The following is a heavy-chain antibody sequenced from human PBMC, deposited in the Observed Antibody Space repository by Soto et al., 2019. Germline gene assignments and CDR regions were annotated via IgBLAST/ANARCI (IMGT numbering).Heavy chain of an antibody. Sequence: GGSLRLSCVASQFTSTTYAMNWVRQAPGKGLEWVSTLTSRGGATYYAESVMGRFTISRDISKNTLFLHMNSLRAEDTATYYCATASITMIRGITVFDNWGQGTLVTVSS. CDR3: ATASITMIRGITVFDN. V-gene: IGHV3-23*01. CDR2: LTSRGGAT. CDR1: QFTSTTYA. D-gene: IGHD3-10*01. J-gene: IGHJ4*02.